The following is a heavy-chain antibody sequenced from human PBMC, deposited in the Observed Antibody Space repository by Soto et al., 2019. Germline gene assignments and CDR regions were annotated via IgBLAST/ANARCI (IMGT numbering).Heavy chain of an antibody. J-gene: IGHJ4*02. Sequence: SETLSLTCAVYGGSFSGYYWSWIRQPPGKGLEWIGEINHSGSTNYNPSLKSRVTISVDTSKNQFSLKLSSVTAADTAVYYCATYSRETGTTFPYWGQGTLATVSS. CDR2: INHSGST. V-gene: IGHV4-34*01. D-gene: IGHD1-7*01. CDR3: ATYSRETGTTFPY. CDR1: GGSFSGYY.